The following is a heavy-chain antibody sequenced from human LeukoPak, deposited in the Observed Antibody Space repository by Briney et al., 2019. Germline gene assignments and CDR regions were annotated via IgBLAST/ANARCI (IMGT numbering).Heavy chain of an antibody. CDR2: VYYSGGT. D-gene: IGHD3-16*02. Sequence: SETLSLTCNVSGDSINSYYWNWIRQPPGKGLEWIGYVYYSGGTNYNPSLKSRVAISVDTSKNQFSLKLSSVTAADTAVYYCARSGRYDYVWGSYRYTGLLDYWGQGTLVTVSS. J-gene: IGHJ4*02. CDR3: ARSGRYDYVWGSYRYTGLLDY. CDR1: GDSINSYY. V-gene: IGHV4-59*12.